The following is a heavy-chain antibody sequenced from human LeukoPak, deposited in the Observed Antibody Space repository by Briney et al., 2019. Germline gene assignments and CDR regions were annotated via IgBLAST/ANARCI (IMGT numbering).Heavy chain of an antibody. D-gene: IGHD5-12*01. CDR3: ARHSGYDAIDY. CDR1: GGSISISSYY. CDR2: IYYSGST. J-gene: IGHJ4*02. Sequence: SETLSLTCSVSGGSISISSYYCAWIRQPPGKGMEWIGSIYYSGSTYYHPSLKSRITISVDTSKNQFSLKLSSVTAADTAVYYCARHSGYDAIDYWGQGTLVTVSS. V-gene: IGHV4-39*01.